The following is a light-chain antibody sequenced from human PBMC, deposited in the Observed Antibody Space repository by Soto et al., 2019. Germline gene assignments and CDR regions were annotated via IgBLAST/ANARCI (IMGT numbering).Light chain of an antibody. CDR3: QQYKP. V-gene: IGKV1-5*03. CDR1: HGISSW. J-gene: IGKJ1*01. Sequence: DIQMPQSPSSLSASVGHRVTITCRGRHGISSWLAWYQQKPVKAPRLLIYKASSLASGVPSRFSGCGSGTEGALTISSLQPDDFATYYCQQYKPFGQGTRVESK. CDR2: KAS.